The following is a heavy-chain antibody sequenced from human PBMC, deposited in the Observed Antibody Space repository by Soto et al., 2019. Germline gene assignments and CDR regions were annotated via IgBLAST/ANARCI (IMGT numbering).Heavy chain of an antibody. CDR3: VRDFQWAFDY. D-gene: IGHD1-26*01. V-gene: IGHV3-21*01. CDR2: ISSSSSYI. J-gene: IGHJ4*02. Sequence: GGSLRLSCAASGFTFSSYSMNWVRQAPGKGLERISSISSSSSYIYYADSVKGRFTVSRDNAKNSLYLQMNSMRAEDTAIYYCVRDFQWAFDYWGQGTLVTVSS. CDR1: GFTFSSYS.